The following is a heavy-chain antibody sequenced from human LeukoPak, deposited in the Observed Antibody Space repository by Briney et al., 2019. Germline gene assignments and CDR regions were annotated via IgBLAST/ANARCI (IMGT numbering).Heavy chain of an antibody. V-gene: IGHV1-69*13. D-gene: IGHD2-2*01. CDR2: IIPIFGTA. Sequence: SVKVSCKASGGTFSSYAISWMRQAPGQGLEWMGGIIPIFGTANYAQKFQGRVTITADESTSTAYMELSSLRSEDTAVYYCQVVPAATRGAARPYYFDYWGQGTLVTVSS. J-gene: IGHJ4*02. CDR1: GGTFSSYA. CDR3: QVVPAATRGAARPYYFDY.